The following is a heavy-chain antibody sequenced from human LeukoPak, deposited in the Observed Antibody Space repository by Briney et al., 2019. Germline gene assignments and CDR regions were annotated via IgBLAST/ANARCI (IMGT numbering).Heavy chain of an antibody. CDR2: IYPGDSDT. J-gene: IGHJ4*02. CDR3: ARRGYCSSTSCYGSFFDY. Sequence: GESLKISCKGSGYSFTSYWIGWVRQMPGKGLEWMGIIYPGDSDTRYSPSIQGQVTISADKSISTAYLQWSSLKASDTAMYYCARRGYCSSTSCYGSFFDYWGQGTLVTVSS. CDR1: GYSFTSYW. V-gene: IGHV5-51*01. D-gene: IGHD2-2*01.